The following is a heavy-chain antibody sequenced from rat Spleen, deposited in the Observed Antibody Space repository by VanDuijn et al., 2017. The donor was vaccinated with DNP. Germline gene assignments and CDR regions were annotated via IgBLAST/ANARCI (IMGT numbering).Heavy chain of an antibody. CDR1: GFTFSSYW. CDR2: INTDGGTT. V-gene: IGHV5-58*01. J-gene: IGHJ4*01. D-gene: IGHD1-11*01. CDR3: AKDRSGGFAMDA. Sequence: EVQLVETGGDLVQPGRSLKLSCVASGFTFSSYWMYWIRQTPGKGLEWVASINTDGGTTYYPDSVKGRFTISRDNAENTVYLQMNSLRSEDTATFDCAKDRSGGFAMDAWGQGTSVTVSS.